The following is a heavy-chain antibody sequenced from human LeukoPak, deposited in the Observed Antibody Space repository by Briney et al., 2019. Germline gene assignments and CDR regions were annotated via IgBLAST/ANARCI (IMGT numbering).Heavy chain of an antibody. CDR1: GFTFSNAW. D-gene: IGHD4-17*01. CDR3: TTDPAKDYGDYGADY. CDR2: IKSKTDGGTT. V-gene: IGHV3-15*01. Sequence: GGSLRLSCAASGFTFSNAWMSWFRQAPGKGLEWVGRIKSKTDGGTTDYAAPVKGRFTISRDDSKNTLYLQMNSLKTEDTAVYYCTTDPAKDYGDYGADYWGQGTLVTVSS. J-gene: IGHJ4*02.